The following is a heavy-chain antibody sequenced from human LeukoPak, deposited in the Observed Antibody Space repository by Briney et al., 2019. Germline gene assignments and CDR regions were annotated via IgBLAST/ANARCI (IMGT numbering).Heavy chain of an antibody. CDR3: ARDGFTIFGVVIPTFDI. V-gene: IGHV1-24*01. Sequence: GASVKVSCKVSGYTLTELSMHWVRQAPGKGLEWMGGFDPEDGETIYAQKFQGRVTMTTDTSTSTAYMELRSLRSDDTAVYYCARDGFTIFGVVIPTFDIWGQGTMVTVSS. D-gene: IGHD3-3*01. CDR2: FDPEDGET. J-gene: IGHJ3*02. CDR1: GYTLTELS.